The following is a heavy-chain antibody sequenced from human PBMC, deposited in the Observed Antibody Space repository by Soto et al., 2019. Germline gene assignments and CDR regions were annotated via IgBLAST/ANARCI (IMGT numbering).Heavy chain of an antibody. D-gene: IGHD6-19*01. CDR1: GFTFSSYA. CDR2: ISGSGGST. CDR3: ATLPYPAYSSGWVGYFQH. Sequence: PGGSLRLSCAASGFTFSSYAMSWVRQAPGKGLEWVSAISGSGGSTYYADSVKGRFTISRDNSKNTLYLQMNSLRAEDTAVYYCATLPYPAYSSGWVGYFQHWGQATLVTVSS. J-gene: IGHJ1*01. V-gene: IGHV3-23*01.